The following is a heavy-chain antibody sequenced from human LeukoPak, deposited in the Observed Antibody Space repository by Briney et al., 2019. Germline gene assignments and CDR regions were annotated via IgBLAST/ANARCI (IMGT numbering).Heavy chain of an antibody. CDR1: GGSISSGDYY. V-gene: IGHV4-30-4*08. J-gene: IGHJ4*02. CDR2: IYYSGST. Sequence: SETLSLTCTVSGGSISSGDYYWSWLRQPPGKGLEWIGYIYYSGSTYYNPSLKSRVTISVDTSKNQFSLKLSSVTAADTAVYYCARNPGFWSGYYTYWGQGTLVTVSS. D-gene: IGHD3-3*01. CDR3: ARNPGFWSGYYTY.